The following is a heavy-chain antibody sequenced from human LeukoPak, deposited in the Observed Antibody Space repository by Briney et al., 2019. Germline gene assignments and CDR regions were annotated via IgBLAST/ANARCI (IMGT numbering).Heavy chain of an antibody. V-gene: IGHV3-9*01. CDR1: GFTFDDYA. CDR3: AKDRGSGWYGSDAFDI. Sequence: PGGSLRLSCAASGFTFDDYAMHWVRQAPGKGLERVSGISWNSGSIGYADSVKGRFTISRDNAKNSLYLQMNSLRAEDTALYYCAKDRGSGWYGSDAFDIWGQGTMVTVSS. J-gene: IGHJ3*02. CDR2: ISWNSGSI. D-gene: IGHD6-19*01.